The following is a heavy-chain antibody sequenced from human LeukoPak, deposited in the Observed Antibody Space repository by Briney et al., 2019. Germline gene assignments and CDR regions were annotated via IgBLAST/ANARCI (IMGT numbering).Heavy chain of an antibody. D-gene: IGHD2-2*01. J-gene: IGHJ4*02. CDR1: GFTFSSYA. CDR2: MSGSGGST. V-gene: IGHV3-23*01. Sequence: GGSLRLSCAASGFTFSSYAMSSVRQAPGKGLEWVSAMSGSGGSTYYADSVKGRFTISRDNSKNTLYLQMNSLRAEDTAVYYCAKDREVVPAAMPADFDHWGQGTLVTVSS. CDR3: AKDREVVPAAMPADFDH.